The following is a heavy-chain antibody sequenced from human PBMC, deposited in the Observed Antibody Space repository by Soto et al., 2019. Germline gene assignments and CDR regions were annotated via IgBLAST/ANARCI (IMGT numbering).Heavy chain of an antibody. Sequence: ASVKLSCKASGYTFTSYGISWVRQAPGQGLEWMGWISAYHGNTNYAQKLQGRVTMTTDTSTSTAYMELRSLRSDDTAVYYCARGFLGRWLQLGWFDPWGQGTLVTVSS. CDR3: ARGFLGRWLQLGWFDP. D-gene: IGHD5-12*01. V-gene: IGHV1-18*04. CDR2: ISAYHGNT. CDR1: GYTFTSYG. J-gene: IGHJ5*02.